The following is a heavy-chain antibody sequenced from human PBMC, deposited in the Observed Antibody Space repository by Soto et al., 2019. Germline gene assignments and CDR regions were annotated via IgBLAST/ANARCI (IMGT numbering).Heavy chain of an antibody. CDR1: GGSISSSNW. V-gene: IGHV4-4*02. D-gene: IGHD6-13*01. CDR2: IYHSGST. J-gene: IGHJ4*02. CDR3: AITAAPTQTLDY. Sequence: QVQLQESGPGLVKPSGTLSLTCAVSGGSISSSNWWSWVRQPPGKGLEWIGEIYHSGSTNYNPSLKSRVTIAVAKSKNQFSLTLTSVTAADTAVYYCAITAAPTQTLDYWGQGTLVTVSS.